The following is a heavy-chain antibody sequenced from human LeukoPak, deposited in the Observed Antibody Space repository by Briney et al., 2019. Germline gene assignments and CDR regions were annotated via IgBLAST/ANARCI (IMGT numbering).Heavy chain of an antibody. D-gene: IGHD1-26*01. Sequence: SQTRSLTCAISGDSVSSNSAAWNWIRQSPSRGLEWLGRTYYRSKWYNDYAVSVRSRITINPETSKNQISLHLNSVTPEDTAVYYCARHSGNYAGVTFDYWGQGTLVTVSS. CDR2: TYYRSKWYN. J-gene: IGHJ4*02. V-gene: IGHV6-1*01. CDR1: GDSVSSNSAA. CDR3: ARHSGNYAGVTFDY.